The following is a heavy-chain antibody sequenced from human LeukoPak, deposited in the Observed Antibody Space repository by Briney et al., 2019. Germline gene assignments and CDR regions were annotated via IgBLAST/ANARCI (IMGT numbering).Heavy chain of an antibody. V-gene: IGHV3-30*03. CDR2: ISYDGSNK. Sequence: PGRSLRLSCAASGFTFSSYGMHWVRQAPGKGLEWVAVISYDGSNKYYADSVKGRFTISRDNSKNTLYLQMNSLRAEDTAVYYCARGPVRDYWGQGTLVTVSS. J-gene: IGHJ4*02. CDR3: ARGPVRDY. CDR1: GFTFSSYG. D-gene: IGHD4-17*01.